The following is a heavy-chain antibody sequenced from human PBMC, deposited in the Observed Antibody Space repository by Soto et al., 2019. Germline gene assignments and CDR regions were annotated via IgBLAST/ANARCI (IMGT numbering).Heavy chain of an antibody. Sequence: PSETLSLTCTVSGGSISSYYWSWIRQPPGKGLEWIGYIYYSGSTNYNPSLKSRVTISVDTSKNQLSLKLSSVTAADTAVYYCASSRYYYDSSEEAFDIWGQGTLVTVSS. CDR1: GGSISSYY. V-gene: IGHV4-59*01. J-gene: IGHJ3*02. CDR2: IYYSGST. CDR3: ASSRYYYDSSEEAFDI. D-gene: IGHD3-22*01.